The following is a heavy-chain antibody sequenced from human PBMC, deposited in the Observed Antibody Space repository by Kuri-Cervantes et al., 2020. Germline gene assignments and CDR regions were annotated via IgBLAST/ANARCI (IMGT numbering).Heavy chain of an antibody. V-gene: IGHV3-48*04. CDR1: GFTFSSYS. CDR3: AKDLGGSGGWYRDAFDI. D-gene: IGHD6-19*01. CDR2: ISSSSSTI. Sequence: GGSLRLSCAASGFTFSSYSMNWVRQAPGKGLEWVSYISSSSSTIYYADSVKGRFTISRDNAKNSLYLQTNSLRAEDTALYYCAKDLGGSGGWYRDAFDIWGQGTMVTASS. J-gene: IGHJ3*02.